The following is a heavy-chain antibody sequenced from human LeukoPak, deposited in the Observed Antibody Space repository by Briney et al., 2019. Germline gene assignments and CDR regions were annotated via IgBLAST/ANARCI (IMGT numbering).Heavy chain of an antibody. V-gene: IGHV4-61*02. CDR2: IQSSGST. J-gene: IGHJ4*02. CDR3: ARGGHSDFDF. D-gene: IGHD2-21*01. Sequence: SETLSLTCTVSGYSINSNYYWSWIRQPAGKGLEWIGRIQSSGSTEYNPSLKSRVAISIDTSKNQFSLKLSSVTAADTAVYYCARGGHSDFDFWGQGTLVTVSS. CDR1: GYSINSNYY.